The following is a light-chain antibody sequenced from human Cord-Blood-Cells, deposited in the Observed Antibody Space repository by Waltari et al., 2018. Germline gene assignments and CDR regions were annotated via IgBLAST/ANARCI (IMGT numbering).Light chain of an antibody. J-gene: IGLJ3*02. CDR3: CSYAGSYTWV. Sequence: QSALTQPRSVSGSPGQSVTISCTGTSSDVGGSNYVSWYQQPPGKAPKLMICDVSKRPAGVPDRFSGAKSGNTASLTISGLQAEDEADYYCCSYAGSYTWVFGGGTKLTVL. CDR1: SSDVGGSNY. V-gene: IGLV2-11*01. CDR2: DVS.